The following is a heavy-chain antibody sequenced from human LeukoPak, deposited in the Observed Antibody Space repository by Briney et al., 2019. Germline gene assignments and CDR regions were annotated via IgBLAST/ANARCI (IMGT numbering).Heavy chain of an antibody. D-gene: IGHD2-15*01. J-gene: IGHJ4*02. CDR1: GCTFLKCL. CDR2: ISAYNGNT. Sequence: ASVNDSCQSSGCTFLKCLIRELRQAPGQGLEGMGWISAYNGNTNYAQKLQGSVTMTTDTSTSTANMNLRTLRSDDTAVYYCARELGYCTRGTCYPLDYWGQGTLVTVSS. V-gene: IGHV1-18*01. CDR3: ARELGYCTRGTCYPLDY.